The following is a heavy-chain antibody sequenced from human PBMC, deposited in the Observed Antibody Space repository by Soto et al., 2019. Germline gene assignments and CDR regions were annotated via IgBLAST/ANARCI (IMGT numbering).Heavy chain of an antibody. V-gene: IGHV1-2*02. CDR1: GYTFTGYY. CDR2: INPNSGGT. CDR3: ARDPIVSTRFDP. Sequence: QVQLVQSGAEVKKPGASVKVSCKASGYTFTGYYMHWVRQAPGQGVDWMGWINPNSGGTNYAQKFQGRVTMTRDTSISTAYMELSRLRSDDTAVYYSARDPIVSTRFDPWGQGTLVTVSS. D-gene: IGHD1-26*01. J-gene: IGHJ5*02.